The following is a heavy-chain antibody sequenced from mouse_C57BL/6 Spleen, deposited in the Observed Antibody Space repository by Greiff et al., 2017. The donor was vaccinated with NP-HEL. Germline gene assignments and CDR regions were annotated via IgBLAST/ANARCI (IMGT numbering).Heavy chain of an antibody. Sequence: VQLQQPGAELVKPGASVKLSCKASGYTFTSYWMHWVKQRPGQGLEWIGMIHPNSGSTNYNEKFKSKATLTVDKSSSTAYMQLSSLTSEDSAVYYCAGGTTDYYAMDYWGQGTSVTVSS. CDR1: GYTFTSYW. D-gene: IGHD1-1*01. V-gene: IGHV1-64*01. CDR2: IHPNSGST. J-gene: IGHJ4*01. CDR3: AGGTTDYYAMDY.